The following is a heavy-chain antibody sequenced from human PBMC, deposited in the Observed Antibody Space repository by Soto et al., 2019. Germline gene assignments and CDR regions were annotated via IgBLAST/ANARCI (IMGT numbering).Heavy chain of an antibody. CDR3: AKVDTIILVVSDAFDI. Sequence: QVQLVESGGGVVQPGRSLRLSCAASGFTFSKCGMHWVRQAPGKGLEWVAVISYDGSNEYYADSVKGRFTISRDNSNNTLSLQMNSLRDEDTAVYYCAKVDTIILVVSDAFDIWGQGTMVTVSS. J-gene: IGHJ3*02. D-gene: IGHD3-22*01. CDR2: ISYDGSNE. CDR1: GFTFSKCG. V-gene: IGHV3-30*18.